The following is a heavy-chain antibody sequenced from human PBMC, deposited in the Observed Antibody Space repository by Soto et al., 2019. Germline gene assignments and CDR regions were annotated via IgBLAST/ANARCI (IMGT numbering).Heavy chain of an antibody. J-gene: IGHJ4*02. CDR3: AKVVEGYYDSSSFDY. V-gene: IGHV3-23*01. Sequence: GGSLRLSCAASGFTFSSYAMSWVRQAPGKGLEWVSAISGSGGSTYYADSVKGRFTISRDNSKNTLYLQMNSLRAEDTAVYYCAKVVEGYYDSSSFDYWGQGTLVTVSS. D-gene: IGHD3-22*01. CDR2: ISGSGGST. CDR1: GFTFSSYA.